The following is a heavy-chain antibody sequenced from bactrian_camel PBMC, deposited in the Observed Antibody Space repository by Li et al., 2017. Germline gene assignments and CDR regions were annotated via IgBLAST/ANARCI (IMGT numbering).Heavy chain of an antibody. D-gene: IGHD1*01. Sequence: HVQLVESGGGSVQAGGSLRLSCATSKETYTRSCLGWFRQAPGKEREGIAFADPHGGTIYAESVKGRFTISQDNAKNTVYLQMNSLKFEDTAMYYCAAAWVGVAACGPPKRTRDFSYWGQGTQVTVS. CDR2: ADPHGGT. V-gene: IGHV3S1*01. J-gene: IGHJ6*01. CDR1: KETYTRSC. CDR3: AAAWVGVAACGPPKRTRDFSY.